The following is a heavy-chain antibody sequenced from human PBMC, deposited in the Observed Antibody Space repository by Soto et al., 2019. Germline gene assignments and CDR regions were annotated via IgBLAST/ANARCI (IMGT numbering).Heavy chain of an antibody. V-gene: IGHV1-2*02. CDR3: ARGGGVGVAGSAAFDM. CDR2: INPATGAA. Sequence: QLHLVQSGAVVEKPGASVTVSCSASGYPVTAYYMHWVRQAPGRGLEWMGGINPATGAAKYTQTFQGTVTITRDTCTSTVSMELSGLTSEDPALFYRARGGGVGVAGSAAFDMWGQGTVVTVSS. D-gene: IGHD3-3*01. J-gene: IGHJ3*02. CDR1: GYPVTAYY.